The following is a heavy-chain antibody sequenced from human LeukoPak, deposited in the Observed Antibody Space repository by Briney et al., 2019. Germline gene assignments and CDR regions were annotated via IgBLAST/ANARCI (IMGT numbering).Heavy chain of an antibody. CDR3: ARDMVAVPYYYYYMDV. CDR1: GYTFTGYY. V-gene: IGHV1-2*06. J-gene: IGHJ6*03. Sequence: ASVKVSCKASGYTFTGYYMYWVRQAPGQGLEWMGRINPNSGGTNYAQKFQGRVTMTRDTSISTAYMELSRLRSDDTAVYYCARDMVAVPYYYYYMDVWGKGTTVTVSS. CDR2: INPNSGGT. D-gene: IGHD2-15*01.